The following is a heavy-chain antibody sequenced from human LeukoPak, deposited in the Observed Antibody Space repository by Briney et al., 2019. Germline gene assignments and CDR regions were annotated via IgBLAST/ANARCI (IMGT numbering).Heavy chain of an antibody. D-gene: IGHD2-2*01. CDR3: ARAEVKLLTLLYCSSTSCPSYYMDV. Sequence: GGSLRLSYAASGFTFSSYWMHWVRQAPGKGLVWVSRINTDGSSTSYADSVKGRFTISRDNAKNTLYLQMNSLRAEDTAVYYCARAEVKLLTLLYCSSTSCPSYYMDVWGKGTTVTVSS. CDR2: INTDGSST. J-gene: IGHJ6*03. V-gene: IGHV3-74*01. CDR1: GFTFSSYW.